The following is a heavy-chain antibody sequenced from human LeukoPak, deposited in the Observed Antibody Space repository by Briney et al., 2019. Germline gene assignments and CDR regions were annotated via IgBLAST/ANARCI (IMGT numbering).Heavy chain of an antibody. J-gene: IGHJ6*02. Sequence: GGSLRLSCAASGFTFSSYAMNWVRQAPGRGLEWVSSISGSGYTTHYADSVQGRFTISRDNSNNTLYLQMNSLRVEDTAVYYCARVISGSYTGMDVWGQGTTVTVAS. CDR3: ARVISGSYTGMDV. CDR1: GFTFSSYA. D-gene: IGHD1-26*01. CDR2: ISGSGYTT. V-gene: IGHV3-23*01.